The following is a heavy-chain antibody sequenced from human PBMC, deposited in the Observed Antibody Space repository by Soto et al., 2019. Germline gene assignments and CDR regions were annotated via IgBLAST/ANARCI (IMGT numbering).Heavy chain of an antibody. Sequence: PXGTLSLTCTVSGACISSSYWSWIRQSPGKGLEWIGYVFYSGSTNYNPSLKSRVTISVDTSKNQFSLKLKSVTAADTAVYYCARGYYDSSGQSNTFDIWGQGTMVTVSS. CDR2: VFYSGST. CDR1: GACISSSY. CDR3: ARGYYDSSGQSNTFDI. J-gene: IGHJ3*02. D-gene: IGHD3-22*01. V-gene: IGHV4-59*01.